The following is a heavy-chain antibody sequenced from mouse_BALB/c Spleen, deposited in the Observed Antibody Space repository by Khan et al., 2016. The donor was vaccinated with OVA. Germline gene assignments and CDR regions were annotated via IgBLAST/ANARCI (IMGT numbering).Heavy chain of an antibody. D-gene: IGHD2-13*01. CDR1: GYTFTYYV. J-gene: IGHJ2*01. V-gene: IGHV1-81*01. CDR3: ARGDGDYVYFDY. Sequence: QVQLQQSGPELVKPGASVKMSCKASGYTFTYYVITWVKQRTGQGLEWIGEIYTGSDYAYYNERFQGKVTLSADKSYNTTYMPISSLTSEDSAVYSCARGDGDYVYFDYWGQGTTLTVSS. CDR2: IYTGSDYA.